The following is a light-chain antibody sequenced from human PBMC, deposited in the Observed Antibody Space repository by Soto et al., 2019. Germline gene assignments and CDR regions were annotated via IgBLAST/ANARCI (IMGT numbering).Light chain of an antibody. CDR1: QSVSSTY. J-gene: IGKJ1*01. Sequence: VLRQSPGTLSLSPGERATLSCRASQSVSSTYLAWYQQKPGQAPRLLIYGASSRATGIPDRFSGSGSGTDFTLTISRLEPEDFAVYYCQQFGSSPRTFGQGTKVDIK. CDR3: QQFGSSPRT. CDR2: GAS. V-gene: IGKV3-20*01.